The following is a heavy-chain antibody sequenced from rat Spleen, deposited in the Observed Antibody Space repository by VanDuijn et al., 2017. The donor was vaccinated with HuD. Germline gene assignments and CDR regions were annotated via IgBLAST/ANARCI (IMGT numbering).Heavy chain of an antibody. D-gene: IGHD1-6*01. Sequence: EVQLVESGGGLVQPGRSLKLSCAASGFTFINYDMHWIRQAPTKGLEWVASISYDGRSTYYRDSVKGRLAISRDNAKSTLYLQMDSLRSEDTATYYCTTHTTDYWFAYWGQGSLVTVSS. J-gene: IGHJ3*01. CDR3: TTHTTDYWFAY. CDR2: ISYDGRST. CDR1: GFTFINYD. V-gene: IGHV5-19*01.